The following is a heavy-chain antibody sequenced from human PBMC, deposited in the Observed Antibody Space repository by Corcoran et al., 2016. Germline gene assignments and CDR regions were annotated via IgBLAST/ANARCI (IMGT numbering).Heavy chain of an antibody. J-gene: IGHJ6*02. CDR3: AREPPPGGYGMDV. V-gene: IGHV3-53*01. CDR1: GFTVSSNY. D-gene: IGHD3-10*01. CDR2: IYSGGNT. Sequence: EVQLVESGGGLIQPGGSLRPSCAASGFTVSSNYMSWVRQAPGKGLEWVSVIYSGGNTYSADSVKGRFTISRDNSKNTLYLQMNSLRAEDTAVYYCAREPPPGGYGMDVWGQGTTVTVSS.